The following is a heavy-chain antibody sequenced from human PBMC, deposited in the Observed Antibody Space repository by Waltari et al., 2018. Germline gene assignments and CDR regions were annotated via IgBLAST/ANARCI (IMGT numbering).Heavy chain of an antibody. Sequence: EVQLLESGGGLVQPGGSLRLSCEALGFTFSSYAMSWVRQAPGKGLEWVSAISGSGGSTYYADSVKGRFTISRDNSKNTLYLQMNSLRAEDTAVYYCAKVKYSYGNEMEFDYWGQGTLVTVSS. CDR3: AKVKYSYGNEMEFDY. D-gene: IGHD5-18*01. J-gene: IGHJ4*02. V-gene: IGHV3-23*01. CDR2: ISGSGGST. CDR1: GFTFSSYA.